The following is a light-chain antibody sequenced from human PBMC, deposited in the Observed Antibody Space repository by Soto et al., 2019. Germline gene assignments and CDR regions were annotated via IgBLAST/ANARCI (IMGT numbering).Light chain of an antibody. CDR2: DAS. J-gene: IGKJ3*01. CDR3: QQLNSYPPT. CDR1: QGISRN. V-gene: IGKV1-9*01. Sequence: DIQLTQSPAFLSASVGDRVTITCRASQGISRNLAWYQQKPANAPPLLIYDASCWPSGVPSRFSGSGSGTDFTLTISRLQPEDFAIYHCQQLNSYPPTFGPGTKVEIK.